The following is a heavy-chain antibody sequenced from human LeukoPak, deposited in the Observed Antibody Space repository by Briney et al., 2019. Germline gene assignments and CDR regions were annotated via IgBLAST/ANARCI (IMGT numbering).Heavy chain of an antibody. CDR3: ARIYGSGYAGDY. CDR1: GFTFRNFG. D-gene: IGHD5-18*01. J-gene: IGHJ4*02. V-gene: IGHV3-33*01. CDR2: IYYDGSKY. Sequence: GGSLRLSCAASGFTFRNFGFHWVRQAPGKGLEWVAVIYYDGSKYFYADSVKGRFTISRDYSKNTLHLQINSLRAEDTAVYYCARIYGSGYAGDYWGQGTLVTVSS.